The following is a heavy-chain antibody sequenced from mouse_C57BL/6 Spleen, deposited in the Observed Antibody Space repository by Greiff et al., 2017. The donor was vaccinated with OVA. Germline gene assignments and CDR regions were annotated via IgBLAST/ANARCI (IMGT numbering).Heavy chain of an antibody. Sequence: QVHVKQPGAELVKPGASVKMSCKASGYTFPSYWITWVKQRPGQGLEWIGDIYPGSGSTNYNEKFKSQATLPVDTSSSTAYMQHSSLTSEDSAVEYGARETTVGANCDYWGQGTTLTVSS. J-gene: IGHJ2*01. CDR2: IYPGSGST. D-gene: IGHD1-1*01. CDR3: ARETTVGANCDY. CDR1: GYTFPSYW. V-gene: IGHV1-55*01.